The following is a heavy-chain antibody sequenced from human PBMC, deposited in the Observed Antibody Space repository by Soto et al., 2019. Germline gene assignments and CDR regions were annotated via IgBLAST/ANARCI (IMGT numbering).Heavy chain of an antibody. CDR1: GFTFSSYW. D-gene: IGHD1-26*01. J-gene: IGHJ4*02. Sequence: GGSLRLSCAASGFTFSSYWMHWVRQAPGKGLVWVSRINSDGSSTSYADSVKGRFTISRDNAKSTLYLQMNSLRAEDTAVYYCASQLWEPRNFDYWGQGTLVTVSS. CDR2: INSDGSST. CDR3: ASQLWEPRNFDY. V-gene: IGHV3-74*01.